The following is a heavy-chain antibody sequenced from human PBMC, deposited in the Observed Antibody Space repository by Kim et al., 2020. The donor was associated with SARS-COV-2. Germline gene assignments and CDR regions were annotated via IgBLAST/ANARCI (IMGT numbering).Heavy chain of an antibody. Sequence: SETLSLTCAVYGGSFSGYYWSWIRQPPGKGLEWIGEINHSGSTNYNPSLKSRVTISVDTSKNQFSLKLSSVTAADTAVYYCARGQRFSPKYYYDSSGYYDYWGQGTLVTVSS. V-gene: IGHV4-34*01. J-gene: IGHJ4*02. CDR2: INHSGST. D-gene: IGHD3-22*01. CDR1: GGSFSGYY. CDR3: ARGQRFSPKYYYDSSGYYDY.